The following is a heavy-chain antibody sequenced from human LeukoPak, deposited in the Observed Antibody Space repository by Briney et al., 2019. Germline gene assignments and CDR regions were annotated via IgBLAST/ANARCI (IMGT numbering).Heavy chain of an antibody. Sequence: PGGSLRLCCEASGFNFREYWMSWVRQAPGKGLEWVAHIQEDSSYYYYLDSVKGRFTISRDNANNLLYLEMSSLRVDDTAIYYCARGFGQLNYWGQGTLVTVSS. D-gene: IGHD3-10*01. V-gene: IGHV3-7*03. CDR3: ARGFGQLNY. CDR1: GFNFREYW. CDR2: IQEDSSYY. J-gene: IGHJ4*02.